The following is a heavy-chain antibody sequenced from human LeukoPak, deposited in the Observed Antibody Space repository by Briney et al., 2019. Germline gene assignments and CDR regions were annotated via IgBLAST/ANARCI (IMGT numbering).Heavy chain of an antibody. CDR2: INHSGST. Sequence: SETLSLTCAVYGGSFSGYYWSWIRQPPGKGLEWIGEINHSGSTNYNPSLKSRVTISVDTSKNRFSLKLSSVTAADTAVYYCARGRDGYNSNWFDPWGQGTLVTVSS. CDR1: GGSFSGYY. J-gene: IGHJ5*02. D-gene: IGHD5-24*01. CDR3: ARGRDGYNSNWFDP. V-gene: IGHV4-34*01.